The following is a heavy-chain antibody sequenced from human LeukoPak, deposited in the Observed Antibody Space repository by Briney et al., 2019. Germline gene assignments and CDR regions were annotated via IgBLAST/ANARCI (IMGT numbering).Heavy chain of an antibody. D-gene: IGHD3-10*01. CDR3: AKDTGWGVRPANDY. CDR1: GFTFNSFA. J-gene: IGHJ4*02. Sequence: PGGSLRLSCAASGFTFNSFAMSWVRQAPGKGLEWVAAITGGGDNTYYADSVRGRFTISRGNSKNTLYLQMNSLRAEDTAVYYCAKDTGWGVRPANDYWGQGTLVTVSS. CDR2: ITGGGDNT. V-gene: IGHV3-23*01.